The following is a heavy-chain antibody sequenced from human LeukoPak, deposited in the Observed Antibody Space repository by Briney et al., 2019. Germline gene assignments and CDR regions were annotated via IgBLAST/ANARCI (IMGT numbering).Heavy chain of an antibody. Sequence: SETLSLTCTVSGGSISSYYWSWIRQPPGKGLEWIGYTYYSGSTKYNPSLKSRVTISLDTSKNQFSLKLSSVTAADTAVYYCARLNDYYFDYWGQGALVTVSS. CDR2: TYYSGST. CDR3: ARLNDYYFDY. J-gene: IGHJ4*02. CDR1: GGSISSYY. V-gene: IGHV4-59*01. D-gene: IGHD1-1*01.